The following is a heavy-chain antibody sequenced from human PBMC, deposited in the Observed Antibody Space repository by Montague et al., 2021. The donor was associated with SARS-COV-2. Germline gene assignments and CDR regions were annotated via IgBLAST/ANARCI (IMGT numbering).Heavy chain of an antibody. J-gene: IGHJ2*01. CDR3: ARIPEYSSGGGPDWYFDL. V-gene: IGHV2-70*01. Sequence: PALVTPTQTLTLTCTFSGFSVSTSGLCVSWIRQPPGKALEWLALIDWDDDTYYSTSLKTRLAISKDTSKNQAVLTMTYMDPVDTGTYYCARIPEYSSGGGPDWYFDLWGRGTLVTVSS. CDR2: IDWDDDT. D-gene: IGHD6-19*01. CDR1: GFSVSTSGLC.